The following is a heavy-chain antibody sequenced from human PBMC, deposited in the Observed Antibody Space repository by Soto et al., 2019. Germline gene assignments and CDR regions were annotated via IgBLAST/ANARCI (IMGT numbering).Heavy chain of an antibody. CDR3: ARDITRYNSVISGAHYFYYGMDV. CDR1: GGTFSSHG. CDR2: IIPIFDAT. J-gene: IGHJ6*02. Sequence: QLQLVQSGAEVKKPGSSVKVSCKASGGTFSSHGISWVRQAPGQGLEWMGGIIPIFDATKYVQKFQGRVTITAAESTNTAYMALSSLRSEDTAVYYCARDITRYNSVISGAHYFYYGMDVWGQGTSVTVSS. D-gene: IGHD1-20*01. V-gene: IGHV1-69*01.